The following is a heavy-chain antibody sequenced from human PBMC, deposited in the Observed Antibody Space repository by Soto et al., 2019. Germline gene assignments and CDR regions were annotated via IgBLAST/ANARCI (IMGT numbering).Heavy chain of an antibody. CDR1: GYTFTSYD. D-gene: IGHD3-22*01. J-gene: IGHJ5*02. V-gene: IGHV1-8*01. CDR3: ARDAPPLAYYYDPNWFDP. CDR2: MNPNSGKT. Sequence: GASVKVSCKASGYTFTSYDMNWVPQATGQGLEWMGWMNPNSGKTVYAQKFQGRVTMTRNTSISTAYMDLNSLRDEDTAVYYCARDAPPLAYYYDPNWFDPWGQGTLVPVSS.